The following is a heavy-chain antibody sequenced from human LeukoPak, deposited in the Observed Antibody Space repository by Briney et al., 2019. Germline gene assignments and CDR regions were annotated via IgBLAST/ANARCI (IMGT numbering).Heavy chain of an antibody. CDR3: AILSVPGDYFDY. D-gene: IGHD3-10*02. Sequence: PPGGSLRLSCAASGFSFSSTWMHWVRQVPGKGLVWVSRINSDGSTIYADSVKGRFTISRDNSKNTLYLQMNNLRVEDTAVYYCAILSVPGDYFDYWGQGTLVTVSS. V-gene: IGHV3-74*01. J-gene: IGHJ4*02. CDR1: GFSFSSTW. CDR2: INSDGST.